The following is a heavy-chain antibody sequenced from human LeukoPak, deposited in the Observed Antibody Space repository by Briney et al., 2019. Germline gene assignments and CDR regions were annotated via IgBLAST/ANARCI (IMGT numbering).Heavy chain of an antibody. J-gene: IGHJ4*02. Sequence: VASVKVSCKASGYTFTGYYMHWVRQAPGQGLEWMGWINPNSGGTNYAQKFQGRVTMTRDTSISTAYMELSRLRSDDTAVYYCARVATTIAAAGDYWGQGTLVTVSS. CDR3: ARVATTIAAAGDY. V-gene: IGHV1-2*02. D-gene: IGHD6-13*01. CDR1: GYTFTGYY. CDR2: INPNSGGT.